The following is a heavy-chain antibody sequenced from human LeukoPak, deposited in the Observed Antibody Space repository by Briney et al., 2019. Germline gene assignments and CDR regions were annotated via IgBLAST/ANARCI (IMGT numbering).Heavy chain of an antibody. CDR2: IYYSGST. J-gene: IGHJ5*01. CDR1: GGSISSHY. D-gene: IGHD2-15*01. CDR3: ARRVASWFDP. Sequence: SETLSLTCTVSGGSISSHYWSWIRQPPGKGLEWIGYIYYSGSTNYNPSLKSRVTISVDTSKNQFSLKLSSVTAADTAVYYCARRVASWFDPWGQGTLVTVSS. V-gene: IGHV4-59*11.